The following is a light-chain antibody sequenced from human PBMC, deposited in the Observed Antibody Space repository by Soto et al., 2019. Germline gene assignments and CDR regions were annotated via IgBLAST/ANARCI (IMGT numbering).Light chain of an antibody. J-gene: IGLJ2*01. Sequence: QSVLTQPPSVSAAPGQKATISCSGSSSNIGNNYVSWYQQLPGTAPKLLIYDNNKRPSGIPDRFSGSKSGTSATLGITGLQTGDEADYYCGTWDSSLSAAFGGGTK. V-gene: IGLV1-51*01. CDR1: SSNIGNNY. CDR2: DNN. CDR3: GTWDSSLSAA.